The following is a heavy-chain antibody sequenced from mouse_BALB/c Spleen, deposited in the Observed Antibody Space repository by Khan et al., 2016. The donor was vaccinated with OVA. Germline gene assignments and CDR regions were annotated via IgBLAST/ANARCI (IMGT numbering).Heavy chain of an antibody. Sequence: EVQLVESGGGLVKPGGSLKLSCAVSGFTFSNYAMSWVRQTPEKRLEWVATISSGGSYTYYPDSVQGRFTISRDNAKNTLYLQMSSLRSEDTDIYNGASELFATVEATPFACWGQGTLVIVSA. CDR3: ASELFATVEATPFAC. CDR1: GFTFSNYA. CDR2: ISSGGSYT. J-gene: IGHJ3*01. V-gene: IGHV5-9-3*01. D-gene: IGHD1-1*01.